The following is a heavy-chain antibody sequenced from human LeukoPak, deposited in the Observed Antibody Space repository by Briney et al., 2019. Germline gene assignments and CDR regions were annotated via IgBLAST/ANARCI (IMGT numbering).Heavy chain of an antibody. J-gene: IGHJ3*02. Sequence: PGGSLRLSCAASGFTFSSYAMSWVRQAPGKGLEWVSAISGSGGSTDYADSVKGRFTISRDNSKNTLYLQMNSLRAEDTAVYYCAKDPTYYYGSGSYSDAFDIWGQGTMVTVSS. D-gene: IGHD3-10*01. CDR3: AKDPTYYYGSGSYSDAFDI. CDR1: GFTFSSYA. CDR2: ISGSGGST. V-gene: IGHV3-23*01.